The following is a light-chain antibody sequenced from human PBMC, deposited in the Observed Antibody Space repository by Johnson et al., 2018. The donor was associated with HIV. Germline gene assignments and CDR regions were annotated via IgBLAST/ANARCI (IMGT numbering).Light chain of an antibody. CDR2: DDN. CDR3: GTWDSSLSAYV. J-gene: IGLJ1*01. V-gene: IGLV1-51*01. Sequence: QSVLTQPPSVSAAPRQKVTISCSGSSSNIGKNDVSWYQQFPGTAPKVLIYDDNKRPSGIPDRVSGSKSGTSATLGITGLQTGDEAYYYCGTWDSSLSAYVFGTGTKVTVL. CDR1: SSNIGKND.